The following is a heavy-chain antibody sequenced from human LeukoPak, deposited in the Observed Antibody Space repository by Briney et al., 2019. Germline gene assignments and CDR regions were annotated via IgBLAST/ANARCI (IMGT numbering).Heavy chain of an antibody. CDR1: GFTFSSYG. V-gene: IGHV3-30*02. Sequence: PGGSLRLSCAASGFTFSSYGMHWVRQAPGKGLEWVAFIRYDGSNKYYADSVKGRVTISRDNSKNTLYLQMNSLRAEDTAVYYCAKDRRYCSGGSCDLFDYWGQGTLVTVPS. J-gene: IGHJ4*02. D-gene: IGHD2-15*01. CDR2: IRYDGSNK. CDR3: AKDRRYCSGGSCDLFDY.